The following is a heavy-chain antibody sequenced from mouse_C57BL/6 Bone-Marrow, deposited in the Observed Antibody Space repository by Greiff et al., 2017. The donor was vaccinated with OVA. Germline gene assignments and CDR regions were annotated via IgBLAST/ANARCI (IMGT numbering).Heavy chain of an antibody. CDR3: ARTHYYGSLYYFDY. Sequence: QVQLQQSGAELARPGASVKLSCKASGYTFTSYGISWVKQRTGQGLEWIGEIYPRSGNTYYNEKFKGKATLTADKSSSTAYMELRSLTSEDSAVYFCARTHYYGSLYYFDYWGQGTTLTVSS. CDR2: IYPRSGNT. CDR1: GYTFTSYG. V-gene: IGHV1-81*01. D-gene: IGHD1-1*01. J-gene: IGHJ2*01.